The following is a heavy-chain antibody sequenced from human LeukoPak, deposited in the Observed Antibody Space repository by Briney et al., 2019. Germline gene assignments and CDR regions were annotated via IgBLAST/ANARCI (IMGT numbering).Heavy chain of an antibody. V-gene: IGHV4-34*01. CDR2: INHSGST. CDR1: GGSFSGYY. Sequence: SETLSLTCAVYGGSFSGYYWSWIRQPPGKGLEWIGEINHSGSTNYNPSLKSRVTISVDTSKNQFSLKLSSVTAADTAVYYCARLYDSSGYPIDYWGQGTPVTVSS. J-gene: IGHJ4*02. CDR3: ARLYDSSGYPIDY. D-gene: IGHD3-22*01.